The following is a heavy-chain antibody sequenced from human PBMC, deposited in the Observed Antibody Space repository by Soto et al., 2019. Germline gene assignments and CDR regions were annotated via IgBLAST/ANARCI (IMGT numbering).Heavy chain of an antibody. CDR3: AREGAEDIVVVVAATPLGMDV. Sequence: QVQLVQSGAEVKKPGASVKVSCKASGYTFTSYGISWVRQAPGQGLEWMGWISAYNGNTNYAQKLQGRVTMTTDTSTSTAYMELRSLRSDDTAVYYCAREGAEDIVVVVAATPLGMDVWGQGTTVTVSS. CDR2: ISAYNGNT. CDR1: GYTFTSYG. V-gene: IGHV1-18*01. D-gene: IGHD2-15*01. J-gene: IGHJ6*02.